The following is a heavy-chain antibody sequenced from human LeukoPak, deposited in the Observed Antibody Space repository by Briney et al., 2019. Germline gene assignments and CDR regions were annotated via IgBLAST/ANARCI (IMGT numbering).Heavy chain of an antibody. Sequence: SVKVSFKASGGTFSSYAISWVRQAPGQGLEWMGRIIPILGIANYAQKFQGRVTITADKSTSTAYMELSSLRSEDTAVYYCARDRRYYDSSGYPGDAFDIWGQGTMVTVSS. CDR2: IIPILGIA. CDR1: GGTFSSYA. V-gene: IGHV1-69*04. D-gene: IGHD3-22*01. J-gene: IGHJ3*02. CDR3: ARDRRYYDSSGYPGDAFDI.